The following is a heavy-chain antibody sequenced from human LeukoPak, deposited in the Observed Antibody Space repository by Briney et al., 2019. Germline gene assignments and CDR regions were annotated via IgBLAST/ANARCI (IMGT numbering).Heavy chain of an antibody. J-gene: IGHJ5*02. CDR2: INHSGST. V-gene: IGHV4-34*01. D-gene: IGHD3-22*01. CDR1: GGSFSGYY. CDR3: ARASRKSTMIVVVSNGWFDP. Sequence: SEILSLTCAVYGGSFSGYYWSWIRQPPGKGLEWIGEINHSGSTNYNPSLKSRVTISVDTSKNQFSLKLSSMTAADTAVYYCARASRKSTMIVVVSNGWFDPWGQGTLVTVSS.